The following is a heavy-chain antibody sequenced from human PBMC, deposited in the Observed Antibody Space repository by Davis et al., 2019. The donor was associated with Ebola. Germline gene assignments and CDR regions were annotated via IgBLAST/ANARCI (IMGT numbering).Heavy chain of an antibody. CDR3: VRGGETGFDY. D-gene: IGHD1-1*01. V-gene: IGHV3-13*01. Sequence: GESLKISCAASGFTFSSYDMHWVRRATGKGLEWVSAIATAGDTYYSDSVKGRFTVSRENAKNSLHLQMNTLRTGDTAVYYCVRGGETGFDYWGQGTLVTVSS. J-gene: IGHJ4*02. CDR2: IATAGDT. CDR1: GFTFSSYD.